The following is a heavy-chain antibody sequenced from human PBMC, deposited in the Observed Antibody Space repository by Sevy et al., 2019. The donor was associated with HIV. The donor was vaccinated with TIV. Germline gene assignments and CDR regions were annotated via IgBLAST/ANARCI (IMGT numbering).Heavy chain of an antibody. Sequence: ASVKVSCKASGYTFTDYYIHWVRQAPGQGLEWMGRINPNSGGTNDAQKFQGRVTMTRDTSISTAYMEVGSLRSDDTALYFCARGIAVTNSNNLDYWGQGALVTVSS. CDR1: GYTFTDYY. CDR2: INPNSGGT. CDR3: ARGIAVTNSNNLDY. J-gene: IGHJ4*02. V-gene: IGHV1-2*06. D-gene: IGHD6-19*01.